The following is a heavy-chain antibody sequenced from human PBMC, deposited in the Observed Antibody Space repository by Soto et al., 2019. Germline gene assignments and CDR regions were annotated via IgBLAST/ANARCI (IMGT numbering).Heavy chain of an antibody. Sequence: SLTLSCSVSGFTVSAKWMSWVRQAPGKGLEWLANINEDGSKKFYVDSVKGRFTISKDNAKNSLSLQLGSLRADDTAVYYCAREMHLGSGWGDIDIWGRGTMVTVSS. V-gene: IGHV3-7*03. CDR3: AREMHLGSGWGDIDI. J-gene: IGHJ4*02. CDR1: GFTVSAKW. CDR2: INEDGSKK. D-gene: IGHD6-19*01.